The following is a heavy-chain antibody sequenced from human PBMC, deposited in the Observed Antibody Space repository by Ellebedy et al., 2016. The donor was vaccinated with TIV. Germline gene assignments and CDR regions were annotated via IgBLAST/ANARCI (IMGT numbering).Heavy chain of an antibody. V-gene: IGHV4-4*07. CDR3: AREVIGSGGVDY. J-gene: IGHJ4*02. CDR1: GGSISSYY. D-gene: IGHD6-19*01. Sequence: GSLRLSCTVSGGSISSYYWSWIRQPAGKGLEWIGRIYTSGSTNYNPSLKSRVTMSVDTSKNQFSLKLSSVTAADTAVYYCAREVIGSGGVDYWGQGTLVTVSS. CDR2: IYTSGST.